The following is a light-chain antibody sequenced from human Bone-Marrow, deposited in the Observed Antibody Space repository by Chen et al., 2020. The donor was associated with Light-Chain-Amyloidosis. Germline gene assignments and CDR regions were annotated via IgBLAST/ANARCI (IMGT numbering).Light chain of an antibody. J-gene: IGLJ3*02. CDR3: QVWDRSSDRPL. CDR1: NIGSTS. Sequence: SYVLTQPYSVSVAPGQTATIACGGNNIGSTSVHWYQQTPGQAPLLVVYNDSHRPSGIPERLSGSNSGNTATLTISSVGAGDEADYYCQVWDRSSDRPLFGGGTKLTVL. V-gene: IGLV3-21*02. CDR2: NDS.